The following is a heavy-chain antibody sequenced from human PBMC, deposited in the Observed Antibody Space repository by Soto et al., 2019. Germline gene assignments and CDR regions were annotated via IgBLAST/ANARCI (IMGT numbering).Heavy chain of an antibody. CDR3: AKDITPVVWYSSSWYSIGSFDY. Sequence: EVQLVESGGGLVQPGRSLRLSCAASGFTFDDYAMHWVRQAPGNGLEWVSGISWNSGSIGYADSVKGRFTISRDNAKNSLYLQMNSLRAEDTALYYCAKDITPVVWYSSSWYSIGSFDYWGQGTLVTVSS. J-gene: IGHJ4*02. V-gene: IGHV3-9*01. D-gene: IGHD6-13*01. CDR1: GFTFDDYA. CDR2: ISWNSGSI.